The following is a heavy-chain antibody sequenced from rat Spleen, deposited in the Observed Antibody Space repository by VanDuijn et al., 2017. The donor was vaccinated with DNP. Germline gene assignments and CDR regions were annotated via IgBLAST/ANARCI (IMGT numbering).Heavy chain of an antibody. J-gene: IGHJ2*01. Sequence: QVQLRESGPGLVQSSQTLSLTCTVSGFSFTNFAINWVRQPPGKGLEWIAAISSGGSTYYNSALKSRLSISRDTSKSQVFLKMNSLQTEDTAIYFCTRDDIGTTRFDYWGQGVMVTVSS. CDR1: GFSFTNFA. D-gene: IGHD1-5*01. V-gene: IGHV2S12*01. CDR2: ISSGGST. CDR3: TRDDIGTTRFDY.